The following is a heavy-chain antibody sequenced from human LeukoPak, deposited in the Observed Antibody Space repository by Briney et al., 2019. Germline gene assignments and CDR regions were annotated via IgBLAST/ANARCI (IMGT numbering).Heavy chain of an antibody. J-gene: IGHJ6*02. D-gene: IGHD3-16*01. V-gene: IGHV1-2*02. CDR3: ARRFYYAMDV. CDR1: GYSFTGYF. CDR2: INPNSGDT. Sequence: AASVKVSCKASGYSFTGYFMQWVRQAPGQGLEWMGWINPNSGDTNYVQKFQGRVTMTRDTSISTAYMELSRLRSDDAAVYYCARRFYYAMDVWGQGTTVTVSS.